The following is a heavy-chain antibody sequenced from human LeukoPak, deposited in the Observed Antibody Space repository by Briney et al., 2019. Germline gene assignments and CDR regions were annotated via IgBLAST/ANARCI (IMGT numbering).Heavy chain of an antibody. CDR1: GGSFSGYY. CDR2: INHSGST. Sequence: PSETLSLTCAVYGGSFSGYYWSWIRQPPGKGLEWIGEINHSGSTNYNPSLKSRVTISVDTSKNQFSLKLSSVTAADTAVYYCARDLPGLRGGGRAFDIWGQGTMVTVSS. V-gene: IGHV4-34*01. J-gene: IGHJ3*02. D-gene: IGHD2-15*01. CDR3: ARDLPGLRGGGRAFDI.